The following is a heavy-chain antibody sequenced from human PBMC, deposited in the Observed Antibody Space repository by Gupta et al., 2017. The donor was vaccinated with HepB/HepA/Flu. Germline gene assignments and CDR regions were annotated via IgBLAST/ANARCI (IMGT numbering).Heavy chain of an antibody. D-gene: IGHD3-3*01. CDR1: GFSVCSNA. J-gene: IGHJ6*03. V-gene: IGHV3-23*01. CDR2: LGSDMRT. CDR3: AKEVYFWNDMDV. Sequence: HVLDSGGGLVQPRGSLRLSCSASGFSVCSNAMAWFSQAPGKGLVWVSGLGSDMRTHDTDSVRGRFTISRDTVRKKVSLQMNNLRAEDTAVYDWAKEVYFWNDMDVWGEGTTVTVSS.